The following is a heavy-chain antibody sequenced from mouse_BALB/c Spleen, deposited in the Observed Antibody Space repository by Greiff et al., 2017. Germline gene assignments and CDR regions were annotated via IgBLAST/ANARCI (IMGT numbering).Heavy chain of an antibody. D-gene: IGHD1-1*01. J-gene: IGHJ3*01. V-gene: IGHV5-6*01. Sequence: EVQLVESGGDLVKPGGSLKLSCAASGFTFSSYGMSWVRQTPDKRLEWVATISSGGSYTYYPDSVKGRFTISRDNAKNTLYLQMSSLKSEDTAMYYCARQSTTVQFAYWGQGTLVTVSA. CDR3: ARQSTTVQFAY. CDR1: GFTFSSYG. CDR2: ISSGGSYT.